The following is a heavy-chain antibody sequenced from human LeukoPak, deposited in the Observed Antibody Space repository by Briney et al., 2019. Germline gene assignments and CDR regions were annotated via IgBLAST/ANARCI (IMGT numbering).Heavy chain of an antibody. CDR1: GFIFTNYF. CDR3: ARAVCSSTSCYVYYYYGMDV. Sequence: GGSLRLSCAASGFIFTNYFMSWVRQAPGKGLEWVASIKHDGSEEYYVDSVRGRFTISRDNTMNSLYLQMNSLRAEDTAVYYCARAVCSSTSCYVYYYYGMDVWGQGTTVTVSS. D-gene: IGHD2-2*01. CDR2: IKHDGSEE. V-gene: IGHV3-7*01. J-gene: IGHJ6*02.